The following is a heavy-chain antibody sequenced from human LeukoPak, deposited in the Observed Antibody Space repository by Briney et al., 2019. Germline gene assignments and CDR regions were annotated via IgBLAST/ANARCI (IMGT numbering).Heavy chain of an antibody. CDR2: IYYSGST. J-gene: IGHJ6*03. D-gene: IGHD2-2*01. Sequence: PSETLSLTCTVSGGSISSGGYYWSWIRQHPGKGLEWIGYIYYSGSTYYNPSLKSRVTISVDTSKNQFSLKLSSVTAADTAVYYCARDSSVPAAHSSRLNYYYMDVWGKGTTVTVSS. V-gene: IGHV4-31*03. CDR3: ARDSSVPAAHSSRLNYYYMDV. CDR1: GGSISSGGYY.